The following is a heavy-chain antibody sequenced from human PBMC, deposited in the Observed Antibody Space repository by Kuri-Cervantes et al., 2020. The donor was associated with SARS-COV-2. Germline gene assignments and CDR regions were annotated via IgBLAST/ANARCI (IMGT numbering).Heavy chain of an antibody. CDR3: AKDFGISQRRFGVVNALFDY. Sequence: GESLKISCAASGFTLSSYGMHRVRQAPGKELEWVAVISYDGSNKYYADSVKGRFTISRDNSKNTLYLQMNSLRAEDTAVYYCAKDFGISQRRFGVVNALFDYWGQGILVTDSS. V-gene: IGHV3-30*18. CDR1: GFTLSSYG. J-gene: IGHJ4*02. CDR2: ISYDGSNK. D-gene: IGHD3-3*01.